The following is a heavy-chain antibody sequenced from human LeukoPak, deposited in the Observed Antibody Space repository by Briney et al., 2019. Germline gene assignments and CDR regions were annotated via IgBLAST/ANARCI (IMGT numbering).Heavy chain of an antibody. D-gene: IGHD3-3*01. Sequence: PSQTLSLTCTVSGGSISSGGYYWSWIRQPPGKGLEWIGYIYHSGSTYYNPSLKSRVTISVDRSKNQFSLKLSSVTAADTAVYYCAREAHYDFWSEPEVYWGQGTLVTVSS. J-gene: IGHJ4*02. CDR1: GGSISSGGYY. CDR2: IYHSGST. V-gene: IGHV4-30-2*01. CDR3: AREAHYDFWSEPEVY.